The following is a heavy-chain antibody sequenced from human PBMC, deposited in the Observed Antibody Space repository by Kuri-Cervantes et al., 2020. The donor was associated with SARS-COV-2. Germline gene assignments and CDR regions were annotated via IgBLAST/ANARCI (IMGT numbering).Heavy chain of an antibody. J-gene: IGHJ3*02. CDR2: INPSGGST. Sequence: ASVKVSCKASGYTFTSYYMHWVRQAPGQGLEWMGIINPSGGSTSYAQKFQGRVTMTTDTSTSTAYMELRSLRSEDTALYYCAKDQGVLPHDAFDIWGQGTMVTVSS. D-gene: IGHD3-16*01. CDR3: AKDQGVLPHDAFDI. V-gene: IGHV1-46*01. CDR1: GYTFTSYY.